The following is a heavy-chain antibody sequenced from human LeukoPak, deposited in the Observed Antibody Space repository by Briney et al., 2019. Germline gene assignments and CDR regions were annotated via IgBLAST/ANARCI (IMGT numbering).Heavy chain of an antibody. CDR1: GFTFSSYS. Sequence: GGSLRLSCAASGFTFSSYSMNWVRQAPGKGLEWVSYISSSSSTIYYADSVKGRFTISRDNAKNSLYLQMNRLRAEDTAVYYCARESIAARLYYYYYMDVWGKGTTVTVSS. CDR2: ISSSSSTI. CDR3: ARESIAARLYYYYYMDV. D-gene: IGHD6-6*01. J-gene: IGHJ6*03. V-gene: IGHV3-48*01.